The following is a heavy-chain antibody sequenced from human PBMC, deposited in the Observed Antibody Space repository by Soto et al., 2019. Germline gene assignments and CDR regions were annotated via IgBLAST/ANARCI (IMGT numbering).Heavy chain of an antibody. CDR2: IYYSGST. D-gene: IGHD6-19*01. CDR3: ARIGHPFYSSGFDY. J-gene: IGHJ4*02. Sequence: PSETLSLTCTVSGGSISSGGYYWSWIRQHPGKGLEWIGYIYYSGSTYYNPSLKSRVTISVDTSKNQFSLKLSSVTAADTAVYYCARIGHPFYSSGFDYWGQGTLVTVSS. CDR1: GGSISSGGYY. V-gene: IGHV4-31*03.